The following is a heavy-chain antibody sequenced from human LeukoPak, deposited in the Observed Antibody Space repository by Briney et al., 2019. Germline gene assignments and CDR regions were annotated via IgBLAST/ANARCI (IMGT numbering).Heavy chain of an antibody. CDR1: GFTFSSYW. V-gene: IGHV3-7*01. J-gene: IGHJ4*02. CDR2: IKQDGSEK. D-gene: IGHD2-2*03. CDR3: ARDVGYCSSTSCYGDYFDY. Sequence: PGGSLRLSCAASGFTFSSYWMSWVRQAPGKGLEGVANIKQDGSEKYYVDSVKGRFTISRDNAKNSLYLQMNSLRAEDTAVYYCARDVGYCSSTSCYGDYFDYWGQGTLVTVSS.